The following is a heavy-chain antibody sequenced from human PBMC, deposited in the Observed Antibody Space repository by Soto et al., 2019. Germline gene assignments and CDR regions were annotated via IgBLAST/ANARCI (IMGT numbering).Heavy chain of an antibody. CDR2: ISSSSSYI. V-gene: IGHV3-21*01. CDR3: ARYDSSGYYWPYYYYGMDV. J-gene: IGHJ6*02. D-gene: IGHD3-22*01. Sequence: PVVSLRLSCAASGFTFSTYSMNWVRQAPGKGLEWVSSISSSSSYIYYADSVKGRFTISRDNAKNSPYLQMNSLRAEDTAVYYCARYDSSGYYWPYYYYGMDVWGQGTTVTVPS. CDR1: GFTFSTYS.